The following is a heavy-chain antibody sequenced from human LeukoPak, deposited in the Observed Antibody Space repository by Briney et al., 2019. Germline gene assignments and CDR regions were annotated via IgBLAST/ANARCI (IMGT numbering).Heavy chain of an antibody. J-gene: IGHJ4*02. V-gene: IGHV4-39*01. CDR1: GVSISSSSHY. CDR2: MYYSGST. CDR3: ARLRLLPSPYYFDY. D-gene: IGHD3-22*01. Sequence: SETLSLTCSVSGVSISSSSHYWGWIRQPPGKGLEWIGNMYYSGSTYYNPSLKSRVTISVDTSKNQFSLKLSSVTAADTAVYYCARLRLLPSPYYFDYWGQGTLVTVSS.